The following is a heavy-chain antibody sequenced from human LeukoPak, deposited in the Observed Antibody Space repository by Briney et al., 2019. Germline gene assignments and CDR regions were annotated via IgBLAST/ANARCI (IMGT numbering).Heavy chain of an antibody. CDR3: AGIVGTLQKWAPA. J-gene: IGHJ5*02. D-gene: IGHD1-26*01. V-gene: IGHV3-74*01. CDR1: GFTFSSYA. CDR2: ISSDGSRT. Sequence: QAGGSLRLSCAASGFTFSSYAMSWVRQAPGKGLEWVSGISSDGSRTTYADSVKGRFTISRDNAKNTLYLQMNSLGAEDTAVYYCAGIVGTLQKWAPAWGQGNLVTVSS.